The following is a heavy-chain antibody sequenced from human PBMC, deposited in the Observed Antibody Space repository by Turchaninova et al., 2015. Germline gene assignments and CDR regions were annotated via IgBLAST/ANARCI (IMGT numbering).Heavy chain of an antibody. D-gene: IGHD3-22*01. J-gene: IGHJ4*02. Sequence: QITLKESGPTLVKPTQTLTLTCTFSGFSLRTSAVGVGWIRQPPGKALEWLAVIYWDDDKRYCPSLKSRLTITKDTSKNQVVLTMTNMDPVDTATYYCARRPNYYDNSGSLDYWGQGTLVTVSS. V-gene: IGHV2-5*02. CDR2: IYWDDDK. CDR3: ARRPNYYDNSGSLDY. CDR1: GFSLRTSAVG.